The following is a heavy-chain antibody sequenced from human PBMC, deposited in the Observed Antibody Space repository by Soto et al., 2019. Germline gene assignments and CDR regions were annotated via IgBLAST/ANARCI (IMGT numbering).Heavy chain of an antibody. D-gene: IGHD6-19*01. J-gene: IGHJ4*02. CDR2: ITQSGSP. V-gene: IGHV4-34*01. CDR3: TRGRRPWYSSGWYTD. CDR1: GGYFSGYY. Sequence: QVQLQQWGAGLLKPSETLSLTCAVHGGYFSGYYWGWVRQPPGKGLEWIGEITQSGSPNYNPSLRSRVTISVDRSKKQFSLTLTSVTAADAALYYCTRGRRPWYSSGWYTDWGQGTLVTVSS.